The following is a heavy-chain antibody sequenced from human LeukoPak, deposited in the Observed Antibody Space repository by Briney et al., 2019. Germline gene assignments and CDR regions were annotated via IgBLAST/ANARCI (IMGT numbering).Heavy chain of an antibody. Sequence: PGGSLRLSCAASGFTFSSYGMHWVRQAPGKGLEWISGISGGDASTYYADSVKGRLTISRDNSKSTLYLQMNSLRGEDTAVYYCAKGRLTSTIWYGFDHWGQGTLVTVSS. J-gene: IGHJ4*02. CDR1: GFTFSSYG. CDR3: AKGRLTSTIWYGFDH. CDR2: ISGGDAST. V-gene: IGHV3-23*01. D-gene: IGHD6-13*01.